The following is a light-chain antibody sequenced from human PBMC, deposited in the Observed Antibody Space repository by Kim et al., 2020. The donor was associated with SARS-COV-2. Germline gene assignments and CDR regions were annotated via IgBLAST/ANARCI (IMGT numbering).Light chain of an antibody. CDR1: QSVLYSSNNKNY. V-gene: IGKV4-1*01. J-gene: IGKJ4*01. CDR3: KQYYSTPLT. Sequence: RATINCKSSQSVLYSSNNKNYLAWYQQKPGQPPKLLIYWASTRESGVPDRFSGSGSGTDFTLTISSLQAEDVAVYYCKQYYSTPLTFGGGTKVEI. CDR2: WAS.